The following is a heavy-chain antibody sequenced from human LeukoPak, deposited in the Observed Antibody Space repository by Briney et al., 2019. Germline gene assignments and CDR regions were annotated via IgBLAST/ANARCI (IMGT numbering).Heavy chain of an antibody. Sequence: GWSLRLSCVASGFPFSSYIMNWVRQAPGAGLEWISYISNTGGTIHYADSVKGRFTISRDNAKNSLYLQMNSLRDEDTAVYYCARASPWFDPWGQGTLVTVSS. CDR3: ARASPWFDP. J-gene: IGHJ5*02. CDR1: GFPFSSYI. CDR2: ISNTGGTI. V-gene: IGHV3-48*02.